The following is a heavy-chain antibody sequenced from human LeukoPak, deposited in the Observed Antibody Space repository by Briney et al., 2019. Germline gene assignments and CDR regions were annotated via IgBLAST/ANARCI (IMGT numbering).Heavy chain of an antibody. V-gene: IGHV4-38-2*02. CDR3: ARGRRDGYNLEYFDK. J-gene: IGHJ4*02. D-gene: IGHD5-24*01. CDR1: GHSISRAYY. Sequence: SETLSLTCTVSGHSISRAYYWGWIRQPPGKGLEWIGNIHHSGSTYYSPSFKSRVTISGDTGKNQFSLKLSSVTAADTAVYYCARGRRDGYNLEYFDKWGQGTLVTVSS. CDR2: IHHSGST.